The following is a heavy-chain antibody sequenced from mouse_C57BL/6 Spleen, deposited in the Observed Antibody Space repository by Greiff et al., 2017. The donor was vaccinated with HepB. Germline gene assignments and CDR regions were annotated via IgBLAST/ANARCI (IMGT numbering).Heavy chain of an antibody. CDR2: IWSGGST. J-gene: IGHJ3*01. CDR1: GFSLTSYG. V-gene: IGHV2-2*01. CDR3: AGITTPWLAY. Sequence: VKLVESGPGLVQPSQSLSITCTVSGFSLTSYGVHWVRQSPGKGLEWLGVIWSGGSTDYNAAFISRLSISKDNSKCQVFFKMNSLQADDTAIYYCAGITTPWLAYWGQGTLVTVSA.